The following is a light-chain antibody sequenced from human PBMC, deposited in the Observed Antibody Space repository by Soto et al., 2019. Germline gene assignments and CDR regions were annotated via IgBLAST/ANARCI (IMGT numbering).Light chain of an antibody. CDR3: TQYFSYST. Sequence: DIQLTQSPSSLSASVGDRVTISCRASQSIATLLACYQQKPGNAHRPLLSGALSLESGVTSRYSGSGSGTEFALPLHSPHPEDFDTHHSTQYFSYSTFRQGNKVNIK. CDR2: GAL. V-gene: IGKV1-5*01. CDR1: QSIATL. J-gene: IGKJ1*01.